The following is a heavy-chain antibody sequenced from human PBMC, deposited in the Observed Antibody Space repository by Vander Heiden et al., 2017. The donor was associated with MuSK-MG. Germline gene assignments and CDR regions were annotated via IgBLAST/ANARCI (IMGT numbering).Heavy chain of an antibody. CDR2: ISYHGSNT. J-gene: IGHJ4*02. Sequence: QVQLVESGGGVVQPGRSLRLSCTASGFTFSNYAFHWVRQAPGKGLEWVTIISYHGSNTCYADSVMGRFTVSRDSSTNTVYLQMNNLRPEDTATYYCARETSSSGRFFDHWGQGTLVTVSS. V-gene: IGHV3-30-3*01. CDR3: ARETSSSGRFFDH. D-gene: IGHD2-2*01. CDR1: GFTFSNYA.